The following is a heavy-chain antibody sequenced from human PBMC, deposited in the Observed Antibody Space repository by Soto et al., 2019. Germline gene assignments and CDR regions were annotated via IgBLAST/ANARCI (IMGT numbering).Heavy chain of an antibody. CDR2: ISSNGGST. J-gene: IGHJ6*02. CDR1: GFTFSSYA. Sequence: GGSLRLSCAASGFTFSSYAMHWVRQAPGKGLEYVSAISSNGGSTYYANSVKGRFTISRDNSKNTLYLQMGSLRAEDMAVYYCARDSGSGSYWSYYYYYGMDVWGQGTTVTVSS. CDR3: ARDSGSGSYWSYYYYYGMDV. D-gene: IGHD3-10*01. V-gene: IGHV3-64*01.